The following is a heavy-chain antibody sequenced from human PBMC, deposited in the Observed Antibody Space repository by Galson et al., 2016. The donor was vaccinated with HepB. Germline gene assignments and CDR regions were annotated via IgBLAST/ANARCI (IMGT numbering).Heavy chain of an antibody. V-gene: IGHV2-5*02. J-gene: IGHJ5*02. CDR1: GFSLNTSAVG. CDR2: IYWEDDK. D-gene: IGHD2-2*01. Sequence: PALVKPTQTLTLICTFSGFSLNTSAVGVGWIRQPPGKALEWLAVIYWEDDKRYSPSLQSRLTITKDTSKNQVVLTMTKLYPLDTGTYYCAHSGCCATSCYRSWFGPWGPGTLFTVSS. CDR3: AHSGCCATSCYRSWFGP.